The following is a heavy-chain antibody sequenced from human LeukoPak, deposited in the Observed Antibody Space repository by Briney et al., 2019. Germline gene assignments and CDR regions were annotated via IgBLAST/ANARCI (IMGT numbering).Heavy chain of an antibody. D-gene: IGHD6-19*01. CDR3: AKAADSGWYWVDY. J-gene: IGHJ4*02. CDR2: VSSDGSNK. V-gene: IGHV3-30*18. Sequence: PGMSLRLSCAASGFTFSSYAMHWVRKAPGKGLEWVAVVSSDGSNKYYADSVKGRFTISRDNSKNTLHLQMNSLRADDTAVYYCAKAADSGWYWVDYWGQGTLVTVSS. CDR1: GFTFSSYA.